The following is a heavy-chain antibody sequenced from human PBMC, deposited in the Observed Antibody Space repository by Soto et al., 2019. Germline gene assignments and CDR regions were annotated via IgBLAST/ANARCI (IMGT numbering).Heavy chain of an antibody. CDR1: GGTFSSYT. CDR3: ARDVGGSVSWYGMDV. CDR2: IIPILGIA. J-gene: IGHJ6*02. D-gene: IGHD3-10*01. V-gene: IGHV1-69*08. Sequence: QVQLVQSGAEVKKPGSSVKVSCKASGGTFSSYTISWVRQAPGQGLEWMGRIIPILGIANYAQKFQGRVTITADKSTITAYMKLSSLRSEDTAVYYCARDVGGSVSWYGMDVWGQGTTVTVSS.